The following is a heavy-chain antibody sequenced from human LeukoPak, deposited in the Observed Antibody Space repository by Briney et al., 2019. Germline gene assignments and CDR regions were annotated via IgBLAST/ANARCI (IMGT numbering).Heavy chain of an antibody. CDR1: GGSISSYY. Sequence: SETLSLTCTVSGGSISSYYWSWIRQPPRKGLEWIGHIYYSGSTNYNPSLKSRVTISVDTSKNQFSLKLSSVTAADTAVYYCARAAAMVSIDYWGQGTLVTVSS. J-gene: IGHJ4*02. D-gene: IGHD2-2*01. CDR2: IYYSGST. V-gene: IGHV4-59*01. CDR3: ARAAAMVSIDY.